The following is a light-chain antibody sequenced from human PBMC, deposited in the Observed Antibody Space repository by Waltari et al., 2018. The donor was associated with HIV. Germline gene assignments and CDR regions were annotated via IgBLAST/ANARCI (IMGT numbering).Light chain of an antibody. V-gene: IGLV3-1*01. J-gene: IGLJ3*02. CDR3: QAWDSTSGV. CDR1: KLGDKF. Sequence: SYELTQPPSVSVSPGQTASVTCSGDKLGDKFVFWYQQKPGQSPELVIFHDTKRPSGIPERFSGSNSGNTATLTISGTQAVDEADYYCQAWDSTSGVFGGGTMLTVL. CDR2: HDT.